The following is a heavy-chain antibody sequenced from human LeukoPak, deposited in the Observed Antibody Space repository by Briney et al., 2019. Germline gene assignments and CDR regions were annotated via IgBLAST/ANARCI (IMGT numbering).Heavy chain of an antibody. D-gene: IGHD3-22*01. J-gene: IGHJ5*02. V-gene: IGHV1-2*02. CDR2: KNHKTDDT. CDR1: GYTFKDYY. CDR3: ARSYYDSSAQWDNWFDP. Sequence: GASVKVSCKASGYTFKDYYMHWVRQAPGQGLEWMGWKNHKTDDTNYAQKFQGRVTMTRDTSISTAYMELSSLRSDDTAVYYCARSYYDSSAQWDNWFDPWGQGTLVTVSS.